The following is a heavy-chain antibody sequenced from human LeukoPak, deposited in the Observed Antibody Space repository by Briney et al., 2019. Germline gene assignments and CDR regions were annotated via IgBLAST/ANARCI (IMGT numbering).Heavy chain of an antibody. D-gene: IGHD6-19*01. CDR1: GGSISSGSYY. Sequence: PSETLSLTCTVSGGSISSGSYYWSWIRQPAGKGLEWIGRIYTSGSTYYNPSLKSRVTISVDTSKNQFSLKLSSVTAADTAVYYCAVLLSSGIPFDYWGQGTLVTVSS. V-gene: IGHV4-61*02. CDR2: IYTSGST. J-gene: IGHJ4*02. CDR3: AVLLSSGIPFDY.